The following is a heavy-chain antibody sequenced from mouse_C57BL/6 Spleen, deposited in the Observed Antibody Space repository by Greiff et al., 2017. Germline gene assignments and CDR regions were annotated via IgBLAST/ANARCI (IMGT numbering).Heavy chain of an antibody. CDR3: ARGDYYGNYAWFAY. J-gene: IGHJ3*01. D-gene: IGHD2-1*01. Sequence: EVQLQQSGPELVKPGASVKMSCKASGYTFTDYNMPWVKQSHGKSLEWIGYINPNNGGTSYNQKFKGKATLTVNKSSSTAYMELRSLTSEDSAVYYCARGDYYGNYAWFAYWGQGTLVTVSA. V-gene: IGHV1-22*01. CDR2: INPNNGGT. CDR1: GYTFTDYN.